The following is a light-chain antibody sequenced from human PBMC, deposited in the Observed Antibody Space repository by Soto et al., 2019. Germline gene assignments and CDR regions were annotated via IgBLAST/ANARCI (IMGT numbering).Light chain of an antibody. CDR2: GAS. Sequence: DTVLTQSPGTLSLSPGERATLSCRASQTVSSSLAWYQQKPGQAPRLLIFGASTRAAGFPDRFSGSGSGTDFTLTISRLDPEDFAVYYCQQYGSSPRTFGQGTKVDNK. J-gene: IGKJ1*01. V-gene: IGKV3-20*01. CDR3: QQYGSSPRT. CDR1: QTVSSS.